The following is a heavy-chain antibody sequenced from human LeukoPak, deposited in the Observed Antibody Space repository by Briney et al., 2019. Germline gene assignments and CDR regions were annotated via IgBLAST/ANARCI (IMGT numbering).Heavy chain of an antibody. Sequence: GGSLRLSCAASGFTFSVYYMSWIRQAPGKGREGFSYISSSSSHTNYANSVKGRFTISRDNANNSMYLQMNSLRAEDTAVYYCARGSSYYFDYWGQGTLAPVSA. J-gene: IGHJ4*02. CDR3: ARGSSYYFDY. V-gene: IGHV3-11*06. D-gene: IGHD6-13*01. CDR1: GFTFSVYY. CDR2: ISSSSSHT.